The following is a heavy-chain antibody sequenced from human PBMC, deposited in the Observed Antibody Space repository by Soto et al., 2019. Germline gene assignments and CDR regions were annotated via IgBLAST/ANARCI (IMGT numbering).Heavy chain of an antibody. CDR1: GFRFNDYY. V-gene: IGHV3-11*01. D-gene: IGHD6-25*01. J-gene: IGHJ4*02. Sequence: PGGSLRLSCAATGFRFNDYYMTWIRQAPGKGLEWVSYISSGSSTIYYAHSVKGRFTISRDNAKNSLYLQMNGLRAGDTAVYYCATSSGALAASFPYYFDYWGQGTLVTVSS. CDR3: ATSSGALAASFPYYFDY. CDR2: ISSGSSTI.